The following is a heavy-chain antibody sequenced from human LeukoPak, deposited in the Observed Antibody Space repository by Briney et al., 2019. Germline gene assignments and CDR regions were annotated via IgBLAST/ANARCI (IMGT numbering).Heavy chain of an antibody. J-gene: IGHJ4*02. CDR3: AGSSRPYYFDY. D-gene: IGHD2-2*01. CDR2: IYYSGST. CDR1: GGSISSYY. Sequence: KPSETLSLTCTVSGGSISSYYWSWIRQPPGKGLEWIGYIYYSGSTNYNPSLKSRVTISVDTSKNQFSLKLSSVTAADTAVYYCAGSSRPYYFDYWGQGTLVTVSS. V-gene: IGHV4-59*08.